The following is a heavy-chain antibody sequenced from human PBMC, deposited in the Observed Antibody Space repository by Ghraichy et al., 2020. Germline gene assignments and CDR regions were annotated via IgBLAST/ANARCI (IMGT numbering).Heavy chain of an antibody. D-gene: IGHD5-12*01. V-gene: IGHV1-46*01. CDR3: AREDISTDYYAMDV. J-gene: IGHJ6*02. CDR1: GYTFTSYY. CDR2: FNPRDSNT. Sequence: ASVKVSCKASGYTFTSYYMHWVRQAPGQGLEWMGIFNPRDSNTDSAQKFQGRVTMTWDTSTSTVYMELSSLRSEDTAVYYCAREDISTDYYAMDVWGQGTTVIVSS.